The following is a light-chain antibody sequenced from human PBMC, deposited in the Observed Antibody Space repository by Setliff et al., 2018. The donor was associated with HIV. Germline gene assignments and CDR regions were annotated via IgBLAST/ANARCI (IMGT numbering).Light chain of an antibody. Sequence: AIQMTQSPFSLSASVGDRVTVTCRASQDIRRDLGWYQQKPGKAPKLLIYAASTLQSGVPSRFSGSGSGTDFTLTISSLQPEDFATYYCLQDYKYPLTFGGGTKVDIK. J-gene: IGKJ4*01. CDR1: QDIRRD. CDR2: AAS. V-gene: IGKV1-6*01. CDR3: LQDYKYPLT.